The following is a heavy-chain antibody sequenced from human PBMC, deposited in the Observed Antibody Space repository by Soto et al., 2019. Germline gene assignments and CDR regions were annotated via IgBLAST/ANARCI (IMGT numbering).Heavy chain of an antibody. CDR3: ARASGIAAAGDYYYGMDV. J-gene: IGHJ6*02. V-gene: IGHV1-69*01. CDR2: IIPIFGTA. CDR1: GGTFSSYA. D-gene: IGHD6-13*01. Sequence: QVQLVQSGAEVKKPGSSVKVSCKASGGTFSSYAISWVRQAPGQGLEWMGGIIPIFGTANYAQKFQGRGTINADESTSTAYMELSSLRSEDTAVYYCARASGIAAAGDYYYGMDVWGQGTTVTVSS.